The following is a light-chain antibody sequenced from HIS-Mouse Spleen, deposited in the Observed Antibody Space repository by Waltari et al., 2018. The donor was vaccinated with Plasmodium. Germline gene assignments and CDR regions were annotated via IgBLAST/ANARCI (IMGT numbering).Light chain of an antibody. J-gene: IGLJ2*01. CDR1: SRAVGGYNY. CDR3: SSYAGSNNLV. CDR2: EVS. V-gene: IGLV2-8*01. Sequence: QSALTQPPSASGSPGQSVTISCTGTSRAVGGYNYFSWYQQHPGKAPKLMIYEVSKRPSGVPDRFSGSKSGNTASLTVSGLQAEDEADYYCSSYAGSNNLVFGGGTKLTVL.